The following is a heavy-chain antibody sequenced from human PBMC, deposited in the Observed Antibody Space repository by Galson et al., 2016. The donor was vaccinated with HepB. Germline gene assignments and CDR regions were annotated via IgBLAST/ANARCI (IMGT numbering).Heavy chain of an antibody. Sequence: SLRLSCAASGFTFSGYGMHWVRQAPGKGLEWVAVIWFDGSKTYYADSVKGRFTISRDNSKNTLSLQMNSLRAEDTAVYYCARSGSYYDRAGYYRDPFDYWDQGTLVTVSS. CDR3: ARSGSYYDRAGYYRDPFDY. CDR2: IWFDGSKT. J-gene: IGHJ4*02. D-gene: IGHD3-22*01. V-gene: IGHV3-33*01. CDR1: GFTFSGYG.